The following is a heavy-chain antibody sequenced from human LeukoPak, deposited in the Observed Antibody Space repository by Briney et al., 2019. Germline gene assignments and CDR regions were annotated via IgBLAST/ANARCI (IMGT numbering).Heavy chain of an antibody. Sequence: SETLSLTCTASGGSISSSSYYWGWIRQPPGKGLEWIGSIYYSGSTYYNPFPKSRVTISVDTSKNQFSLKLSSVTAADTAVYYCARHLGFLEWLPDYWGQGTLVTVSS. D-gene: IGHD3-3*01. CDR2: IYYSGST. J-gene: IGHJ4*02. CDR1: GGSISSSSYY. CDR3: ARHLGFLEWLPDY. V-gene: IGHV4-39*01.